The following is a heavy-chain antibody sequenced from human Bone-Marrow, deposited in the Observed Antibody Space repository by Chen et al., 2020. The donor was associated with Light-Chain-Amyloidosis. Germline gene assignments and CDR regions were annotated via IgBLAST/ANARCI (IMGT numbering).Heavy chain of an antibody. CDR3: ARRRDGYNFDY. D-gene: IGHD5-12*01. CDR1: GYTFPNYW. Sequence: EVQLEQSGPEVKKPGESLKISCKGSGYTFPNYWIGWVRQMPGKGLEWMGVIYPDDSDARYSPSFEGQVTISADKSITTAYLQWRSLNASDTAMYYCARRRDGYNFDYLGQGTLVTVSS. J-gene: IGHJ4*02. CDR2: IYPDDSDA. V-gene: IGHV5-51*01.